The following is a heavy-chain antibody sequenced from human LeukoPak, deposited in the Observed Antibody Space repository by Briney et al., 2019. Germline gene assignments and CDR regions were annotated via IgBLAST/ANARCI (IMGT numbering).Heavy chain of an antibody. V-gene: IGHV3-30*02. CDR1: GFTFSNYG. CDR2: IPYDGSNK. Sequence: PGGSLRLSCAASGFTFSNYGMHWVRQAPGKGLEWVAFIPYDGSNKYYADSVKGRFIISRDNSKNTLYLQMNSLRAEDTAVYYCAKDWAPWAVAGTVDYWGQGTLVTVSS. CDR3: AKDWAPWAVAGTVDY. D-gene: IGHD6-19*01. J-gene: IGHJ4*02.